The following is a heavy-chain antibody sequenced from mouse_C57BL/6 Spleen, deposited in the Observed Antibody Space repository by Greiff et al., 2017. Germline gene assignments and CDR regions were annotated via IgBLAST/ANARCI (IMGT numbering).Heavy chain of an antibody. V-gene: IGHV1-50*01. D-gene: IGHD2-3*01. CDR2: IDPSDSYT. Sequence: QVQLQQPGAELVKPGASVKLSCKASGYTFTSYWMQWVKQRPGQGLEWIGEIDPSDSYTNYNQKFKGKATLTVDPSSSTAYMQLSSLTSEGSAVYYCARGDGCYSYAMDYWGQGTSVTVSS. J-gene: IGHJ4*01. CDR3: ARGDGCYSYAMDY. CDR1: GYTFTSYW.